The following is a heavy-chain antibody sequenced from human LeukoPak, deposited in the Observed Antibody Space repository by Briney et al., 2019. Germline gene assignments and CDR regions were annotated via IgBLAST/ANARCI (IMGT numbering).Heavy chain of an antibody. CDR1: GFTFSSYA. CDR3: AKAGDKTTTNPYYFDY. V-gene: IGHV3-23*01. CDR2: ISGGGGST. J-gene: IGHJ4*02. Sequence: GGSLRLSCAASGFTFSSYAMGWVRQAPGEGLEWVSGISGGGGSTYYAVSVKGRFTISRDNSKNTLYLQMNSLRAEDTAVYYCAKAGDKTTTNPYYFDYWGQGTLLTVSS. D-gene: IGHD3-16*01.